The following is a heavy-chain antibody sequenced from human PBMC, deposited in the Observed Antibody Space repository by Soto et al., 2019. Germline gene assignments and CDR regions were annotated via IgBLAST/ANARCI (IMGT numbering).Heavy chain of an antibody. CDR1: GYSFTSYW. J-gene: IGHJ3*02. D-gene: IGHD3-22*01. CDR3: ARLPRITFLVVVPCGAFYI. Sequence: GESLKISCKGSGYSFTSYWISWVRQMPGKGLEWMGRIDPSDSYTNYSPSFQGHVTISADKSISTAYLQWSSLKASDTAMYYCARLPRITFLVVVPCGAFYICGQGTMVTVS. CDR2: IDPSDSYT. V-gene: IGHV5-10-1*01.